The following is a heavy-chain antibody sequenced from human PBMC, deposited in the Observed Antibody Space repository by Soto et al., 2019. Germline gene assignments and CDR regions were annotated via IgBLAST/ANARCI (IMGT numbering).Heavy chain of an antibody. J-gene: IGHJ6*02. CDR3: AKDVEDIVVVPAAIWPYGMDV. D-gene: IGHD2-2*02. CDR2: ISYDGSNK. V-gene: IGHV3-30*04. CDR1: GFTFSGSA. Sequence: GGSLRLSCAASGFTFSGSAMHWVRQASGKGLEWEAVISYDGSNKYYADSVKGRFTISRDNSKNTLYLQMNSLRAEDTAVYYCAKDVEDIVVVPAAIWPYGMDVWGQGTTVTVSS.